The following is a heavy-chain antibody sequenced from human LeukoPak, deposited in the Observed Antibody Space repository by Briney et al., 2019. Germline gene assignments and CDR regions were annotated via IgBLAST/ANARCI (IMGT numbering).Heavy chain of an antibody. Sequence: GGSLRLSCAASGFTFSSAWLTWVRQPPGKGLEWVGHIKSRTDGGSTDYSAPVKGRFSVSRDDSKNTVYLQMNSLKTEDSAVYYCATEFYSNGYNFWGQGTPVTVSS. CDR3: ATEFYSNGYNF. CDR1: GFTFSSAW. V-gene: IGHV3-15*01. D-gene: IGHD5-24*01. J-gene: IGHJ4*02. CDR2: IKSRTDGGST.